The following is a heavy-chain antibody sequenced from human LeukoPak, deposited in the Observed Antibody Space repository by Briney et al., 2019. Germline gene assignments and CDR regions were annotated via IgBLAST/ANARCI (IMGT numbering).Heavy chain of an antibody. CDR3: AKEYCSNSVCHSLDY. Sequence: GGSLRLSCAASGFTFSSYGMHWVRQAPGKGLEWVSSISSSSSYIYYADSVKGRFTISRDNAKNSLYLQMNSLRAEDTAVYYCAKEYCSNSVCHSLDYWGQGTLVTVSS. D-gene: IGHD2-8*01. J-gene: IGHJ4*02. V-gene: IGHV3-21*01. CDR1: GFTFSSYG. CDR2: ISSSSSYI.